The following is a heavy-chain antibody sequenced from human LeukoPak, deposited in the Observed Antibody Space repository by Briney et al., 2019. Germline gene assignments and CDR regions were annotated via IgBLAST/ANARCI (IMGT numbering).Heavy chain of an antibody. D-gene: IGHD2-2*01. V-gene: IGHV3-66*01. CDR1: GFTVSSNY. CDR3: ARNPVCSSTSCQPFYYYGMDV. Sequence: GGSLRLSCAASGFTVSSNYMSWVRQAPGKGLEWVSVIYSGGSTYYADSVKGRFTISRDNPKNTLYLQMNSLRAEDTAVYYCARNPVCSSTSCQPFYYYGMDVWGQGTTVTVSS. J-gene: IGHJ6*02. CDR2: IYSGGST.